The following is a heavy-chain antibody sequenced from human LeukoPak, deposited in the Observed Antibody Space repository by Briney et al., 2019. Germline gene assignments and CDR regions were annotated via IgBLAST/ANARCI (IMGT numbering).Heavy chain of an antibody. CDR2: IRSKAYGGTT. J-gene: IGHJ4*02. CDR3: QTYYYDSSGYYYIDQ. V-gene: IGHV3-49*04. Sequence: GGSLRLSRTTSGFTFGDYAMSWVRQAPGKGLEWVGFIRSKAYGGTTEYAASVKGRFTISRDDSKSIPYLQMNSLKTEDTAVYYCQTYYYDSSGYYYIDQWGQGTLVTVSS. CDR1: GFTFGDYA. D-gene: IGHD3-22*01.